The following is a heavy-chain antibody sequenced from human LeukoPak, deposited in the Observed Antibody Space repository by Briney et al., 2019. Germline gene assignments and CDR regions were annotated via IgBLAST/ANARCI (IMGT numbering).Heavy chain of an antibody. D-gene: IGHD1/OR15-1a*01. CDR2: IRYDGSNK. CDR3: AKEGTASKPSDLDY. CDR1: GFIFSDYG. V-gene: IGHV3-30*02. Sequence: GGSLRLSCAASGFIFSDYGMHWVRQAPGKGLEWVTFIRYDGSNKYYIDSVKGRFTISRDNSKNILYLQMNCLSSEDTAVYYCAKEGTASKPSDLDYWGQGTLVTVSS. J-gene: IGHJ4*02.